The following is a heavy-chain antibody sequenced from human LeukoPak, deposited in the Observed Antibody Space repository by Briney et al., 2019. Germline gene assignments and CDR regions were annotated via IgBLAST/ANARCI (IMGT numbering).Heavy chain of an antibody. CDR1: GYTFTSYG. V-gene: IGHV1-18*01. J-gene: IGHJ4*02. Sequence: ASVKVSCKASGYTFTSYGISWVRQAPGQGLEWMGWISAYNGNTNYAQKLHGRVTMTTDTSTSTAYMELRSLRSDDTAVYYCAREVYGSGTYYFDYWGQGTLVTVSS. CDR3: AREVYGSGTYYFDY. D-gene: IGHD3-10*01. CDR2: ISAYNGNT.